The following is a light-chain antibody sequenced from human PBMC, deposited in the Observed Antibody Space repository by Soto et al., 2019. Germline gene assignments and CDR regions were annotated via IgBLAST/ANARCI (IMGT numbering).Light chain of an antibody. CDR2: DAS. J-gene: IGKJ5*01. CDR3: QQYGSSPIT. Sequence: EIVLTQSTGTLSLSPGERATLSCRASQSVSYYLAWYQQKPGQAPRLLIYDASSRATGVPDRFSGSGSGTDFTLTISRLEPEDFAVYYCQQYGSSPITFGQGTRLEIK. V-gene: IGKV3-20*01. CDR1: QSVSYY.